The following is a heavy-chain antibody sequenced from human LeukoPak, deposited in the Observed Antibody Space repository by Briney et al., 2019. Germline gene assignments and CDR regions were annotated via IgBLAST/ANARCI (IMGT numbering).Heavy chain of an antibody. D-gene: IGHD1-26*01. CDR1: GYTFTSYG. V-gene: IGHV1-18*01. J-gene: IGHJ3*02. Sequence: ASVKVSCKASGYTFTSYGISWVRQAPGQGLEWMGWISAYNGNTNYAQKLQGRVTMTTDTSTSTAYMELRSLRSDDTAVYYCARVRQVGATPDAFDIWGQGTMVTVSS. CDR3: ARVRQVGATPDAFDI. CDR2: ISAYNGNT.